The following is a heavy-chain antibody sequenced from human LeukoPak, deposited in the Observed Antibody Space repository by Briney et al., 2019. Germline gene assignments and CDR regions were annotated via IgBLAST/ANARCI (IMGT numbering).Heavy chain of an antibody. J-gene: IGHJ4*02. CDR3: ARANPLYCSSTTCLFDY. CDR2: INPNSGDT. Sequence: GASVKVSCKASGYTFTRYYMRWVRQAPGQGMEWMGWINPNSGDTNYAQKFQGRVTMTRDTSISTAHMELSRLRSDDTAVYYCARANPLYCSSTTCLFDYWGQGTLVTVSS. D-gene: IGHD2-2*01. CDR1: GYTFTRYY. V-gene: IGHV1-2*02.